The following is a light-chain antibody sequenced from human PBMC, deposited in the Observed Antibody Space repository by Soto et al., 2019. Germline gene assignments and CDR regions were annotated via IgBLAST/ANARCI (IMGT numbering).Light chain of an antibody. CDR2: EVS. CDR3: SSYTSSSTHYV. V-gene: IGLV1-40*01. CDR1: SSNIGAGYD. Sequence: QSVLTQPPSVSGAPGQRVTISCTGSSSNIGAGYDVHWYQQHPGKAPKLMIYEVSNRPSGVSNRFSGSKSGNTASLTISGLQAEDEADYYCSSYTSSSTHYVFGTGTKVTVL. J-gene: IGLJ1*01.